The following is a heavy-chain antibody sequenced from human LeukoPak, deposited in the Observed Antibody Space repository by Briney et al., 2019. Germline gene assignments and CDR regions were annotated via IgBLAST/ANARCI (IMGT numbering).Heavy chain of an antibody. CDR3: ARVVSQYGDYAWIVNWFDP. CDR2: IYNSGST. D-gene: IGHD4-17*01. CDR1: GGSISSYY. V-gene: IGHV4-4*07. Sequence: SETLSLTCTVSGGSISSYYWNWIRQPAGKGLEWIGRIYNSGSTSHSPSLKSRVTMSLDTSKNQFSLRLTSVTVADTAVYYCARVVSQYGDYAWIVNWFDPWGQGTLVTVSS. J-gene: IGHJ5*02.